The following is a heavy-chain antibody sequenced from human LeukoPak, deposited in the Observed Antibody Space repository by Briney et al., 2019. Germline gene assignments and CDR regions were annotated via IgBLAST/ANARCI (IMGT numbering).Heavy chain of an antibody. V-gene: IGHV4-39*07. Sequence: SETLSLTCTVSGGSISSSSYYWGWIRQPPGKGLEWIGSIYYSGSTYYNPSLKSRVTISVDTSKNQFSLKLSSVTAADTAVYYCARDLSPASVPAVLMDVWGKGTTVTVSS. D-gene: IGHD2-2*01. CDR3: ARDLSPASVPAVLMDV. J-gene: IGHJ6*03. CDR2: IYYSGST. CDR1: GGSISSSSYY.